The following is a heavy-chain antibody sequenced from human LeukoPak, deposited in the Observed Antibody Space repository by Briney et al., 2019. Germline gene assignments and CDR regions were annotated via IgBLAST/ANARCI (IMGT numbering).Heavy chain of an antibody. J-gene: IGHJ4*02. Sequence: SETLSLTCTVSGGSISSYYWSWIRQPPGKGLEWIGEINHSGSTNYNPSLKSRVTISVDTSKNQFSLKLSSVTAADTAVYYCASRKTGTTSEYWGQGTLVTVSS. D-gene: IGHD1-7*01. CDR1: GGSISSYY. CDR2: INHSGST. V-gene: IGHV4-34*01. CDR3: ASRKTGTTSEY.